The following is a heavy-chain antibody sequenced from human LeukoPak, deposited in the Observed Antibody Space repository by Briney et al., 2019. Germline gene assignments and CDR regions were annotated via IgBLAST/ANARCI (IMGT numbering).Heavy chain of an antibody. CDR1: GYSISSGYF. CDR2: IYHSGST. CDR3: ARERRYSSSWYEDY. Sequence: PSETLSLTCTVSGYSISSGYFWGWIRQPPGKGLEWIGSIYHSGSTYYNPSLKSRVTISVDTSKNQFSLKLSSVTAADTAVYYCARERRYSSSWYEDYWGQGTLVTVSS. D-gene: IGHD6-13*01. V-gene: IGHV4-38-2*02. J-gene: IGHJ4*02.